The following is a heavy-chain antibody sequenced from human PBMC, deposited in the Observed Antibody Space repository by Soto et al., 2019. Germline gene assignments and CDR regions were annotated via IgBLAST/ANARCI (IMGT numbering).Heavy chain of an antibody. J-gene: IGHJ4*02. CDR2: ISGSGGST. D-gene: IGHD3-9*01. Sequence: PVGSLRLSCASSVFTFSSYAMSCVRQSPGKGLEWVSAISGSGGSTYYADSVKGRFTISRDNSKNTLYLQMNSLRAEDTAVYYCAKNVIVAVDYDLLNLDYWGQGTLVSVSS. CDR3: AKNVIVAVDYDLLNLDY. V-gene: IGHV3-23*01. CDR1: VFTFSSYA.